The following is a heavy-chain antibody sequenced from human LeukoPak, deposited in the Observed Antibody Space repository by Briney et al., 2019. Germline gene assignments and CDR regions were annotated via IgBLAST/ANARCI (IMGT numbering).Heavy chain of an antibody. D-gene: IGHD5-12*01. V-gene: IGHV4-59*01. J-gene: IGHJ4*02. CDR3: ARFGYTGYDFDY. CDR1: GGTISNYY. CDR2: INYSGST. Sequence: PSETLSLTCTVSGGTISNYYWTWIRQPPGKGLEWIGFINYSGSTNYNPSLKSRVTISVDRSKNQFSLKLSSVTAADTAVDYCARFGYTGYDFDYWGQGTLVTVSS.